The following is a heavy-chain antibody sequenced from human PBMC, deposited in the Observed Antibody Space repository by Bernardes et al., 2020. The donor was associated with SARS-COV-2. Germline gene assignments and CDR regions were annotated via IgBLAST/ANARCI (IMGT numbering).Heavy chain of an antibody. Sequence: ASVKVSCKVSGYTLTELSMHWVRQAPGKGLEWMGGFDPEDGETIYAQKFQGRVTMTEDTSTDTAYMELSSLRSEDTAVYYCATAVYRYYDFWSGQYWGQGTLVTVSS. CDR1: GYTLTELS. CDR2: FDPEDGET. J-gene: IGHJ4*02. CDR3: ATAVYRYYDFWSGQY. V-gene: IGHV1-24*01. D-gene: IGHD3-3*01.